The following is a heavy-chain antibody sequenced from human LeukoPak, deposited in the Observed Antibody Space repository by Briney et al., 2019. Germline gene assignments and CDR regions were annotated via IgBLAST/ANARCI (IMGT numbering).Heavy chain of an antibody. J-gene: IGHJ4*02. Sequence: GGSLRLSCAASGFTVNNNYITWVRQAPGKGLEWVSVIYSGGATNHADSVRGRFSISRDNAKNTLYLQMNSLRAEDTAVYYCARGLSGYASSLGYWGQGTLVTVSA. CDR1: GFTVNNNY. D-gene: IGHD6-6*01. CDR2: IYSGGAT. V-gene: IGHV3-66*01. CDR3: ARGLSGYASSLGY.